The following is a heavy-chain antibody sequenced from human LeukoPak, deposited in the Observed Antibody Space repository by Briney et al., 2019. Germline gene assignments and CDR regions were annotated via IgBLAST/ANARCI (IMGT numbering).Heavy chain of an antibody. J-gene: IGHJ4*02. D-gene: IGHD2-15*01. V-gene: IGHV1-24*01. CDR1: GYSLNELS. CDR2: FDPEDDEP. CDR3: ATDNCSGGRCYSDYDF. Sequence: GASVKVSRKVSGYSLNELSMHWVRQAPGKGLEWMGGFDPEDDEPIYAQNFQGRVTMTEDTSTDTAFMELSSLISEDTAVYYCATDNCSGGRCYSDYDFWGQGTLVTVSS.